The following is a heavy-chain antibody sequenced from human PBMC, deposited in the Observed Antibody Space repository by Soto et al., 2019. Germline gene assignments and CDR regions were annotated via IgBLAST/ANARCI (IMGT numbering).Heavy chain of an antibody. V-gene: IGHV4-30-4*01. D-gene: IGHD3-22*01. J-gene: IGHJ4*02. CDR2: IYYSGST. Sequence: QVQLQESGPGLVKPSQTLSLTCTVSGGSISSGDYYWSWIRQPPGKGLEWIGYIYYSGSTYYNPSLKSRVTISVDTSKNQFSLKLSSVTAADTAVYYCAREEAGYYYDSSGYIDYWGQGTLVTVSS. CDR3: AREEAGYYYDSSGYIDY. CDR1: GGSISSGDYY.